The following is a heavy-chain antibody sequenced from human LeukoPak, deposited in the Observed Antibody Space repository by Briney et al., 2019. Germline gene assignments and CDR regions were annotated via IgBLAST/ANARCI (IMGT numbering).Heavy chain of an antibody. D-gene: IGHD4-17*01. J-gene: IGHJ3*02. V-gene: IGHV3-33*01. CDR1: GFTFSSYG. CDR3: ARVEYGDAYDAFDI. CDR2: IWYDGSNK. Sequence: PGGSLRLSCAASGFTFSSYGMHWVRQAPGKGLEWVAVIWYDGSNKYYADSVKGRFTISRDNSKNTLYLQMNSLRAEDTAVYYCARVEYGDAYDAFDIWGQGTMVTVSS.